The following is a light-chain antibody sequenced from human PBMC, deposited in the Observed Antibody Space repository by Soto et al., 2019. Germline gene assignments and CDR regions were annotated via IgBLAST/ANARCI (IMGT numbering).Light chain of an antibody. CDR3: QKRNNWPVFT. CDR2: DAS. CDR1: QSVSSF. Sequence: EIVLTQSPATLSLSPGERATLSCRASQSVSSFLAWYQQKPGQAPRLLIYDASNRATGIPARFSGSGSGTDFTLTISILEPEDFAVYYCQKRNNWPVFTFGKGTRLEI. J-gene: IGKJ2*01. V-gene: IGKV3-11*01.